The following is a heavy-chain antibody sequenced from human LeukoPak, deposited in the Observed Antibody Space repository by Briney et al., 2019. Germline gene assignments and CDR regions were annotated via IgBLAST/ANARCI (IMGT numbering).Heavy chain of an antibody. CDR1: GGSISSSSYY. Sequence: SETLSLTCTVSGGSISSSSYYWSWIRQPPGKGLEWIGEINHSGSTNYNPSLKSRVTISVDTSKNQFSLKLSSVTAADTAVYYCARGLRDIVVVPAAISAYYYYMDVWGKGTTVTVSS. CDR2: INHSGST. V-gene: IGHV4-39*07. J-gene: IGHJ6*03. D-gene: IGHD2-2*01. CDR3: ARGLRDIVVVPAAISAYYYYMDV.